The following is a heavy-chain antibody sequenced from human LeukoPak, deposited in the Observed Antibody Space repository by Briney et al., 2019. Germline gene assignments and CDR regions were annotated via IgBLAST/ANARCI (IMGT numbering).Heavy chain of an antibody. CDR1: GFTVSSNY. CDR3: AKGRATVVTSGMDV. J-gene: IGHJ6*02. V-gene: IGHV3-53*01. CDR2: IYSGGST. Sequence: GGSLRLSCAASGFTVSSNYMGWVRQAPGKGLEWVSVIYSGGSTYYADSVKGRFTISRDNSKNTLYLQMNSLRAEDTAVYYCAKGRATVVTSGMDVWGQGTTVTVSS. D-gene: IGHD4-23*01.